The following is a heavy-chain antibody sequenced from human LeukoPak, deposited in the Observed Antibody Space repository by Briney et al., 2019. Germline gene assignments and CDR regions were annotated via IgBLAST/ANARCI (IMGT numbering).Heavy chain of an antibody. CDR2: INWNGGST. CDR1: GFTFDDYG. D-gene: IGHD6-19*01. J-gene: IGHJ4*02. V-gene: IGHV3-20*04. CDR3: ARRGIAVANDY. Sequence: GGSLRLSXAASGFTFDDYGMSWVRQAPGKGLEWVSGINWNGGSTGYADSVKGRFTISRDNAKNSLYLQMNSLRAEDTALYYCARRGIAVANDYWGQGTLVTVSS.